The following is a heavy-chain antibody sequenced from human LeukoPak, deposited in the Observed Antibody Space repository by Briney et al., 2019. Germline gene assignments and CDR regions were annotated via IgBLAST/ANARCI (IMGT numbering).Heavy chain of an antibody. V-gene: IGHV3-21*01. CDR1: GFTFSSYS. CDR2: ISSSTSYI. CDR3: AMWQQLFI. D-gene: IGHD6-13*01. J-gene: IGHJ3*02. Sequence: GGFLRLSCAASGFTFSSYSMHWVRQAPGKGLEWVSSISSSTSYIYYADSVKGRFTISRDNAKNSLYLQMNSLRAEDTAVYYCAMWQQLFIWGQGTMVTVSS.